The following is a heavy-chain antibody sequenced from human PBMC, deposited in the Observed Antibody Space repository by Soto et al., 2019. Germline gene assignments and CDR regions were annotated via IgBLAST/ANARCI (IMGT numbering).Heavy chain of an antibody. CDR2: IYYRGST. CDR3: ARDPGVELSARWFDP. D-gene: IGHD1-7*01. J-gene: IGHJ5*02. V-gene: IGHV4-61*01. Sequence: QVQLQESGPGLVKPSETLTLTCTVSGGSVNNGNYYWSWIRQPPGKGLEWLGHIYYRGSTNYNPSLKSRVIIPIDTSKKQFSLKMSSVTAADTAVYFCARDPGVELSARWFDPWGQGALVTVSS. CDR1: GGSVNNGNYY.